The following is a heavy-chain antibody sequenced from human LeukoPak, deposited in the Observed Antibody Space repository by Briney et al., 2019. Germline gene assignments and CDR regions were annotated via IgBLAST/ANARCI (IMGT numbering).Heavy chain of an antibody. V-gene: IGHV4-4*07. J-gene: IGHJ4*02. Sequence: SETLSLTCTVSGGSISSYYWSWIRQPAGKGLEWIGRIYSSGSTNYNPSLKSRATMSVDTSKSQFSLKLSSVTAADTAVYYCAREMYSNSWYYFDYWGQGTLVTVSS. CDR1: GGSISSYY. D-gene: IGHD4-11*01. CDR3: AREMYSNSWYYFDY. CDR2: IYSSGST.